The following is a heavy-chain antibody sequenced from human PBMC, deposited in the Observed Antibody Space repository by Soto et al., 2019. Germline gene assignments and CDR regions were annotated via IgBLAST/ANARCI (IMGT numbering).Heavy chain of an antibody. J-gene: IGHJ6*02. CDR1: EFTFDKYY. CDR3: ATGNWNYYSGFDV. V-gene: IGHV3-7*01. Sequence: GGSLRLSCAASEFTFDKYYMTWVRQAPGKGPEWVANIKPDGSEQYYVDSVRGRFTISRDNANNSLYLQMNSLRAEDTAVYFCATGNWNYYSGFDVWGRGTTVTFSS. CDR2: IKPDGSEQ. D-gene: IGHD1-20*01.